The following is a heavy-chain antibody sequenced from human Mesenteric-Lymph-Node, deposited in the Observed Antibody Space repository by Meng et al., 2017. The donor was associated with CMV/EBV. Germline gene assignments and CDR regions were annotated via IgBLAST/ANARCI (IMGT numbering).Heavy chain of an antibody. V-gene: IGHV3-23*03. CDR2: IYSDGTRS. D-gene: IGHD4-11*01. Sequence: GESLKISCTAPGFSLSSYAISWVRQAPGKGLEWVSIIYSDGTRSYYADSVKGRFTISRDNYKNMLYLQMNSLRADDTAVYYCAQETDYMGFQHWGQGSLVTVSS. CDR3: AQETDYMGFQH. CDR1: GFSLSSYA. J-gene: IGHJ1*01.